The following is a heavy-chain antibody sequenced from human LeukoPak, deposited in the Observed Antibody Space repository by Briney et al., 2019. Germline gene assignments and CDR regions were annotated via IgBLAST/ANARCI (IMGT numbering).Heavy chain of an antibody. J-gene: IGHJ4*02. CDR2: IYCSGRS. V-gene: IGHV4-30-4*08. CDR3: AREHLTIFGVVYY. CDR1: GGTISSGDYY. D-gene: IGHD3-3*01. Sequence: SETLSLTCTVSGGTISSGDYYWSWIRQPPGKGLEWIGYIYCSGRSYYTPSLKTRVSISVDTSKNPFSLKPHSLTAAYTAVYECAREHLTIFGVVYYWGQRTLVTVSS.